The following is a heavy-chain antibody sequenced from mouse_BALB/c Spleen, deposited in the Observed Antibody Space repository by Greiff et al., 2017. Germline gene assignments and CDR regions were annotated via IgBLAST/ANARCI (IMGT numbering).Heavy chain of an antibody. CDR3: TRDCSSYVEAMDY. D-gene: IGHD1-1*01. CDR2: ISSGGSYT. V-gene: IGHV5-6-4*01. Sequence: DVKLVESGGGLVKPGGSLKLSCAASGFTFSSYTMSWVRQTPEKRLEWVATISSGGSYTYYPDSVKGRFTISRDNAKNTLYLQMSSLKSEDTAMYYCTRDCSSYVEAMDYWGQGTSVTVSS. CDR1: GFTFSSYT. J-gene: IGHJ4*01.